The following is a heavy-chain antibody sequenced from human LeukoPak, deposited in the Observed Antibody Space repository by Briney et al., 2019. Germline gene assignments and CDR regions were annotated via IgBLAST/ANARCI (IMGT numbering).Heavy chain of an antibody. Sequence: PGASLRLSCAASGSTFSNYAMSWVRQAPGKGLEWVSAVSGRDTSTYYTDSVKGRFTISRDNSKNTLYLQMNSLSAEDTAICYCAKWGDYDVLTGYYDSDYWGQGTLVTVSS. J-gene: IGHJ4*02. CDR1: GSTFSNYA. CDR2: VSGRDTST. D-gene: IGHD3-9*01. CDR3: AKWGDYDVLTGYYDSDY. V-gene: IGHV3-23*01.